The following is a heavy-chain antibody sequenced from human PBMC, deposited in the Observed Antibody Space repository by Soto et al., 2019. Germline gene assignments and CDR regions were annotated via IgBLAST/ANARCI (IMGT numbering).Heavy chain of an antibody. CDR1: GFTFSSYA. Sequence: GGSLRLSCAASGFTFSSYAMSWVRQAPGKGLEWVSAISGSGGSTYYADSVKGRFTISRDNSKNTLYLQMNSLRAEDTAVYYCAKDPEVTMVRGVIITDDYWGQGTLVTVSS. V-gene: IGHV3-23*01. CDR3: AKDPEVTMVRGVIITDDY. J-gene: IGHJ4*02. D-gene: IGHD3-10*01. CDR2: ISGSGGST.